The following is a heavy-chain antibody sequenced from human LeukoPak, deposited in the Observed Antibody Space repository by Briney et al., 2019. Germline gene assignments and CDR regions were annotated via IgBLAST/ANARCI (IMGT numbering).Heavy chain of an antibody. CDR2: IIPIFGIA. Sequence: GASVKVSCKASGGTFSSYSINWVRQAPGQGLEWMGGIIPIFGIANYAQKFQDRVTITADESTSTAYMELSSLRSEDTAVYYCARRGYYYHSSGYYSRTEHFDSWGQGTLVTVSS. D-gene: IGHD3-22*01. V-gene: IGHV1-69*13. CDR3: ARRGYYYHSSGYYSRTEHFDS. J-gene: IGHJ4*01. CDR1: GGTFSSYS.